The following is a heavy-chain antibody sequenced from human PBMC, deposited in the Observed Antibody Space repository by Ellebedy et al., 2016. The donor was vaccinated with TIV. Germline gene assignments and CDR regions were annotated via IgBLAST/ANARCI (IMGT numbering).Heavy chain of an antibody. Sequence: AASVKVSCKASGGTFNSYAISWVRQAPGQGLEWMGGIIPIFGKGNYGQKFQGRVTITADKSTSTAYMELSSLRSEDTALYYCATLPDSSGYYSLRAVYWGQGTLVTVSS. D-gene: IGHD3-22*01. CDR1: GGTFNSYA. V-gene: IGHV1-69*06. CDR2: IIPIFGKG. CDR3: ATLPDSSGYYSLRAVY. J-gene: IGHJ4*02.